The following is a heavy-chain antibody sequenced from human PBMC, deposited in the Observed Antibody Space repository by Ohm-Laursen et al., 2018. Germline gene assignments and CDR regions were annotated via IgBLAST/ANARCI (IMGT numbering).Heavy chain of an antibody. J-gene: IGHJ4*02. CDR2: INPNSDNT. CDR3: ARDRETYCSGGSCYPPPSLCY. CDR1: GYTFSSYD. Sequence: GSSVKVSCKASGYTFSSYDITWVRQATGQGLEWMGWINPNSDNTGYAQKFQGRVTITADKSTSTAYMELSSLRSEDTAVYYCARDRETYCSGGSCYPPPSLCYWGQGTLVTVSS. D-gene: IGHD2-15*01. V-gene: IGHV1-8*03.